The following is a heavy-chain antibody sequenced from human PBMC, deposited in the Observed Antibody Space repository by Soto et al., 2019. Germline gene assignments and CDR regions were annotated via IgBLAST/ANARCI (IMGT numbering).Heavy chain of an antibody. D-gene: IGHD3-22*01. CDR3: ARVRSGYYYNGLVDY. CDR1: GFTFSSYG. V-gene: IGHV3-33*01. J-gene: IGHJ4*02. Sequence: QVQLVESGGGVVQPGRSLRLSCAASGFTFSSYGMHWVRQGPGKGLEWVAVIWYDGSNKYYADSVKGRFTISRDNSKNTLYLQMNSLRAEDTAVYYCARVRSGYYYNGLVDYWGQGPLVTVSS. CDR2: IWYDGSNK.